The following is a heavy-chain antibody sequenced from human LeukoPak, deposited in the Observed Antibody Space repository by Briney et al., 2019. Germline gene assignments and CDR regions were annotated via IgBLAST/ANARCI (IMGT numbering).Heavy chain of an antibody. J-gene: IGHJ6*02. D-gene: IGHD4-23*01. V-gene: IGHV1-8*01. CDR2: MNPNSGNT. CDR3: ARVITVVTPLTYSYYGMDV. Sequence: ASVKVSCKASGYNFTTYDISWVRQASGQGLEWMGWMNPNSGNTAYAQKLQGRVTMTRDTSISTAYMEVTSLRSEDTAVYYCARVITVVTPLTYSYYGMDVWGQGTTVTVSS. CDR1: GYNFTTYD.